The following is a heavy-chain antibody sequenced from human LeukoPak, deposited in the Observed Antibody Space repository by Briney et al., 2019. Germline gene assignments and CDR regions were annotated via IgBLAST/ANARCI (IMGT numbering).Heavy chain of an antibody. D-gene: IGHD4-23*01. V-gene: IGHV4-39*01. CDR2: IYYSAIT. Sequence: PSETLSLTCTVSGGSISSSSYCWGWLRQPPGKGREWIGSIYYSAITYYNPSLTSRLTIPLDTSKNQFSLKLSSVTAADTAVYYCARIRWLDYAFDIWGQGTMVTVSS. CDR1: GGSISSSSYC. CDR3: ARIRWLDYAFDI. J-gene: IGHJ3*02.